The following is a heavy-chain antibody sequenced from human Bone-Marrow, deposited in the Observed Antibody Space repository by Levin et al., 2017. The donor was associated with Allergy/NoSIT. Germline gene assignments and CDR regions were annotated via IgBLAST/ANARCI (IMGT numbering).Heavy chain of an antibody. D-gene: IGHD3-10*01. V-gene: IGHV4-59*01. Sequence: PSETLSLTCTVSAGSTSNYHCTWIRQSPGKGLEWIGYISTSGRTNYNPSLKSRLTISKDTSKNQFSLRLSSVTAADTAVYYCARDSPRYYGSGNPYYYYHGMDAWGPGTTVTVSS. CDR2: ISTSGRT. CDR3: ARDSPRYYGSGNPYYYYHGMDA. J-gene: IGHJ6*02. CDR1: AGSTSNYH.